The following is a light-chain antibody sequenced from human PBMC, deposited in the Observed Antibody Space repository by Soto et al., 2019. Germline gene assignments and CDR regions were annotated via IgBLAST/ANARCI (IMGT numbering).Light chain of an antibody. J-gene: IGLJ1*01. CDR3: SSYTGSSYV. V-gene: IGLV2-8*01. CDR2: EVS. Sequence: QSGLTQPPSASGSPGQSVTISCTGTGSDVGDYNYVSWYQQHPGKAPKLMIYEVSKRPSGVPDRFSGSKSGNTASLTVSGLQAEDEANYYCSSYTGSSYVFGTGTKVTVL. CDR1: GSDVGDYNY.